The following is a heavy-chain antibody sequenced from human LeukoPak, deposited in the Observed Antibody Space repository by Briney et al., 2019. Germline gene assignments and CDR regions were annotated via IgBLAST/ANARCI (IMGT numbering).Heavy chain of an antibody. J-gene: IGHJ4*02. V-gene: IGHV3-74*01. D-gene: IGHD5-24*01. CDR2: INSDGSST. Sequence: PGGSLRLSCAASGFTFSSYWMHWVRQAPGKGLVWVSRINSDGSSTSYADSVKGRFIISRDNAKNTLYLQMNSLRAEDTAVYYCARDPSSSYNYDYWGQGTLVTVSS. CDR1: GFTFSSYW. CDR3: ARDPSSSYNYDY.